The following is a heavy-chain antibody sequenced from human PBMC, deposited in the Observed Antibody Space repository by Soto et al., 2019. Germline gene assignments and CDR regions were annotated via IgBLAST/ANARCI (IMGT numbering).Heavy chain of an antibody. V-gene: IGHV1-69*01. CDR3: ARSHGSSTSLEIYYYYYYGMDV. D-gene: IGHD2-2*01. J-gene: IGHJ6*02. CDR2: IIPISDTT. Sequence: QVQLVQSGAEVKKPGSSVKVSCKASGGTFSSYAISWVRQAPGQGLEWMGGIIPISDTTNYAQKFQGRVTITADESTSTAYMALSSLRSEDTAVYYCARSHGSSTSLEIYYYYYYGMDVWGQGTTVTVSS. CDR1: GGTFSSYA.